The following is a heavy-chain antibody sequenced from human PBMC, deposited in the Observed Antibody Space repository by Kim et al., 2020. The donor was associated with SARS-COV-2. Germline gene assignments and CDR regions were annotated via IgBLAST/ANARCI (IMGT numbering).Heavy chain of an antibody. CDR3: ARDAGDLVDPPHRGAFDI. CDR1: GFTFSSYG. V-gene: IGHV3-33*05. CDR2: ISYDGSNK. Sequence: GGSLRLSCAASGFTFSSYGMHWVRQAPGKGLEWVAVISYDGSNKYYADSVKGRFTISRDNSKNTLYLQMNSLRAEDTAVYYCARDAGDLVDPPHRGAFDIWGQGTMVTVSS. J-gene: IGHJ3*02. D-gene: IGHD1-26*01.